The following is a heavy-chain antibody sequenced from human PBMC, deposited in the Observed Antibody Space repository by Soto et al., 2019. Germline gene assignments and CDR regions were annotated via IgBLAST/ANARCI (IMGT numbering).Heavy chain of an antibody. Sequence: SETLSLTYTVSGGSLSNYYWSWTRQPPGKGLERIGYIYYSGSTSYNPSLKSRVTISVDTSKNQFSLKLTSVTAADTAVYYCARGGWSNDYWGPGTLVTVSS. CDR2: IYYSGST. CDR1: GGSLSNYY. CDR3: ARGGWSNDY. D-gene: IGHD6-19*01. V-gene: IGHV4-59*01. J-gene: IGHJ4*02.